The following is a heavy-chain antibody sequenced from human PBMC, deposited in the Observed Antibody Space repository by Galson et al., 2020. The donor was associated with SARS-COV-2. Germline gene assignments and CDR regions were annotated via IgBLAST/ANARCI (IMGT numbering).Heavy chain of an antibody. D-gene: IGHD3-10*01. Sequence: SETLSLTCTVSGGSISSGGYYWSWIRQHPGKGLEWIGYIYYSGSTYYNPSLKSRVTISVDTSKNQFSLKLSSVTAADTAVYYCARTIATWFGEPHMDVWGQGTTVTVSS. CDR2: IYYSGST. CDR3: ARTIATWFGEPHMDV. V-gene: IGHV4-31*03. J-gene: IGHJ6*02. CDR1: GGSISSGGYY.